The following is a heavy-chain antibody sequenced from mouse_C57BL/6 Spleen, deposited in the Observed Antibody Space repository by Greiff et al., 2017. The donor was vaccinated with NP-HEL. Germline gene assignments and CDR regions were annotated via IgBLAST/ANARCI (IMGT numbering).Heavy chain of an antibody. CDR1: GYTFTSYW. Sequence: VQLQQPGAELVRPGSSVKLSCKASGYTFTSYWMDWVKQRPGQGLEWIGNIYPSDSETHYNQKFKDKATLTVDKSSSTAYMQLSSLTSEDSAVYYCAREDYYGSSYLLDYWGQGTTLTVSS. V-gene: IGHV1-61*01. CDR3: AREDYYGSSYLLDY. CDR2: IYPSDSET. D-gene: IGHD1-1*01. J-gene: IGHJ2*01.